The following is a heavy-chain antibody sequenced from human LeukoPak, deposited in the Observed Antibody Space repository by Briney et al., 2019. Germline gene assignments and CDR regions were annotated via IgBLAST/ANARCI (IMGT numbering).Heavy chain of an antibody. V-gene: IGHV4-34*01. CDR1: GGSFSGYY. Sequence: SETLSLTCAVYGGSFSGYYWSWIRQPPGKGLEWIGEINHSGSTNYNPSLKSRVTISVDTSKNQFSLKLSSVTAADTAVYYCAKKWYSSSWYNAFDIWGQGTMVTVSS. CDR3: AKKWYSSSWYNAFDI. J-gene: IGHJ3*02. CDR2: INHSGST. D-gene: IGHD6-13*01.